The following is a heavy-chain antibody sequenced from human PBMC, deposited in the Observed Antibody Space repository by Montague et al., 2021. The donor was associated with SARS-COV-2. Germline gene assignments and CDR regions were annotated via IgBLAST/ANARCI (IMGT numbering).Heavy chain of an antibody. CDR3: ARWYYGSGSYPH. V-gene: IGHV4-38-2*01. D-gene: IGHD3-10*01. J-gene: IGHJ4*02. CDR1: GSSISSGYY. Sequence: SETLPLTCSVSGSSISSGYYWGWIRQPPGKGLEWIGNIYHSGGTYYSPSLKSRVTVSVDTSKNQFSLRLSSVTAADTAVYYCARWYYGSGSYPHWGQGTLVTVSS. CDR2: IYHSGGT.